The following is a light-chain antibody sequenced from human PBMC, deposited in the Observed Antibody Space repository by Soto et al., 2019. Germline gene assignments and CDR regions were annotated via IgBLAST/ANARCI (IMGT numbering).Light chain of an antibody. CDR1: SSDVGGYNY. CDR2: DVS. V-gene: IGLV2-14*01. CDR3: SSYTSSRGV. J-gene: IGLJ1*01. Sequence: QSVLTQPASVSGSPGQSITISCTGTSSDVGGYNYVSWYQQHPGKAPKLMIYDVSNRPSGVSNRFSGSKSGNTASLTISGLQAEDEADYSCSSYTSSRGVFVTGTKVTV.